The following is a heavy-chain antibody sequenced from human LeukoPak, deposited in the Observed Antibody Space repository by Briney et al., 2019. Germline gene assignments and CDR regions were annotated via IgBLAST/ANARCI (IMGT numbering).Heavy chain of an antibody. D-gene: IGHD6-6*01. CDR1: GGSFSGYY. V-gene: IGHV4-34*01. Sequence: SETLSLTCAVYGGSFSGYYWSWIRQPPGKGLEWFGELNHSGSTNYNPSLNSRVTISVDTSKNQFSLKLSSVTAADTAVYYCATGVAAGPFDYWGQGTLVTVSS. CDR2: LNHSGST. J-gene: IGHJ4*02. CDR3: ATGVAAGPFDY.